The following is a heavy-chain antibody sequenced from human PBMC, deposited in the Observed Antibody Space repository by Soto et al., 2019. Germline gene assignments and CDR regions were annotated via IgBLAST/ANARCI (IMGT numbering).Heavy chain of an antibody. CDR1: GCSISGYY. D-gene: IGHD4-17*01. CDR2: IYGSGNT. V-gene: IGHV4-4*07. Sequence: QVELQQSRPGLVKPSETLSLTCTVPGCSISGYYWSWIRQPAGKRLELIGRIYGSGNTNKNPSLKSRVTMSVDTSKNLFSLRLNSVAAADTAVHYCAGVGRTRATVTTDAFDVWGQGTKVTVSS. CDR3: AGVGRTRATVTTDAFDV. J-gene: IGHJ3*01.